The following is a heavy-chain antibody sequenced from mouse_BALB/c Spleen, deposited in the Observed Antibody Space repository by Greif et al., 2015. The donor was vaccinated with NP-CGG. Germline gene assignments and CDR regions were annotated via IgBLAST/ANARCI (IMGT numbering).Heavy chain of an antibody. Sequence: EVKVVESGGGLVQPGGSLRLSCATSGFTFTDYYMSWVRQPPGKALEWLGFIRNKANGYTTEYSASVKGRFTISRDNSQSILYRQMNTLRAEDSATYYCARRAYGSSYWYFDVWGAGTTVTVSS. D-gene: IGHD1-1*01. CDR2: IRNKANGYTT. CDR3: ARRAYGSSYWYFDV. J-gene: IGHJ1*01. CDR1: GFTFTDYY. V-gene: IGHV7-3*02.